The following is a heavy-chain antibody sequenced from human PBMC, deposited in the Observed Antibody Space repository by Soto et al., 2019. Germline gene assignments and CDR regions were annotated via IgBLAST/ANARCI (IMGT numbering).Heavy chain of an antibody. Sequence: PXEARKICWKGAGDSFTSDWIGGVRQMPGKGLEWRGISYPGDSDTRYRPSFQGQVTISADKSISTAYLQWSSLKASDTAMYSCARQVCFMSIYRYYGMDFWGQGSTVTVSS. D-gene: IGHD3-10*02. V-gene: IGHV5-51*01. J-gene: IGHJ6*02. CDR2: SYPGDSDT. CDR1: GDSFTSDW. CDR3: ARQVCFMSIYRYYGMDF.